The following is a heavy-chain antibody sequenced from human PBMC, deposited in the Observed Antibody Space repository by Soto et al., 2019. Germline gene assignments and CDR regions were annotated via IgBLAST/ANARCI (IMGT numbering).Heavy chain of an antibody. J-gene: IGHJ4*02. Sequence: ASVKVSCKASGYTFTDYAMHWVRQAPGQRLGWMGWINAGNGNTNYSQKFQGRVTMTTDTSTSTAYMELSSLRSDDTAVYYCASGGIAVAGKTQSFDHWGQGTLVTVSS. CDR3: ASGGIAVAGKTQSFDH. CDR2: INAGNGNT. CDR1: GYTFTDYA. V-gene: IGHV1-3*01. D-gene: IGHD6-19*01.